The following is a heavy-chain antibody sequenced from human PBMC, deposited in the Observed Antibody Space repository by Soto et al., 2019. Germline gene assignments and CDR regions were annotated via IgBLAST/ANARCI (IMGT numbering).Heavy chain of an antibody. CDR2: SRNKANSYTT. J-gene: IGHJ4*02. D-gene: IGHD6-19*01. CDR1: GFTFSDHY. Sequence: EVQLVESGGGLVQPGGSLRLSCAASGFTFSDHYMDWVRQTPGKGLEWVGRSRNKANSYTTEYAASVKGRFTVSRDDSTNSLYLQMNSLEIGDTAVYYCGRTVAGMHCIDSWGQGTLVTVSS. V-gene: IGHV3-72*01. CDR3: GRTVAGMHCIDS.